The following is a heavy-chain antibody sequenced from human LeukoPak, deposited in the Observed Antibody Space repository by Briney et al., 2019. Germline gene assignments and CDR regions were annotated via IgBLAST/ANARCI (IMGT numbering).Heavy chain of an antibody. CDR2: ISSNGGST. CDR3: ARVGGSVYYYYYGMDV. D-gene: IGHD1-26*01. V-gene: IGHV3-64*01. Sequence: PGRSLRLSCAASGFTFSSYAMHWVRQAPGKGLEYVSAISSNGGSTYYANSVKGRFTISRDNSKNTLYLQMGSLRAEDMAVYYCARVGGSVYYYYYGMDVWGQGTTVTVSS. CDR1: GFTFSSYA. J-gene: IGHJ6*02.